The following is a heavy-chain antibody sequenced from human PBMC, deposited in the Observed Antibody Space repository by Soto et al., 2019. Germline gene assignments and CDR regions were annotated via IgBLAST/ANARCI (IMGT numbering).Heavy chain of an antibody. V-gene: IGHV3-43*01. J-gene: IGHJ6*02. CDR2: ISWDGGST. CDR1: GFTFDDYT. Sequence: GGSLRLSCAASGFTFDDYTMHWVRQAPGKGLEWVSLISWDGGSTYYADSVKGRLTISRDNSKNSLYLQMNSLRTEDTALYYCAKDPGIYDSSGYLYYYGMDVWGQGTTVTVSS. CDR3: AKDPGIYDSSGYLYYYGMDV. D-gene: IGHD3-22*01.